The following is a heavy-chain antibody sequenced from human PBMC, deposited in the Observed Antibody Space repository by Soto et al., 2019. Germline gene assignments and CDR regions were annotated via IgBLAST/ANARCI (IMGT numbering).Heavy chain of an antibody. CDR2: IKSDGSST. J-gene: IGHJ4*02. Sequence: GGSLRLSCAASGFTFSTYWMHWVRQAPGKGLAWVSRIKSDGSSTNYADSVKGRFTISRDNAKNTLYLQMDSLRAEDTAVYYCASGSSWSFDYWGQGTLVTVSS. V-gene: IGHV3-74*01. D-gene: IGHD6-13*01. CDR3: ASGSSWSFDY. CDR1: GFTFSTYW.